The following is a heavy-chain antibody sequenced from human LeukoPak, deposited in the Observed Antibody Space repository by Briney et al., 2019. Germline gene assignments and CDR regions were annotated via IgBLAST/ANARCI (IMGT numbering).Heavy chain of an antibody. CDR3: ARGGYYDINY. D-gene: IGHD3-22*01. CDR2: INPHSGGT. CDR1: GFTFTGYY. J-gene: IGHJ4*02. Sequence: ASVKVSCKASGFTFTGYYIHWVRQAPGQGLEWMGYINPHSGGTSSPQKFQGRLTMTRDTSISAAYMELSRLRSDDTAVYYCARGGYYDINYWGQGTLVTVSS. V-gene: IGHV1-2*02.